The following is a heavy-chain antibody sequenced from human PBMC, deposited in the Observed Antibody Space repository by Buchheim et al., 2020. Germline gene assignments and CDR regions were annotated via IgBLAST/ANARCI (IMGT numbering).Heavy chain of an antibody. Sequence: QLQLQESGPGLVKPSETLSLTCTVSGGSISSSSYYWGWIRQPPGKGLEWIGSIYYSGSTYYNPSLKSRVPISVETSMNQFSRKLSSVTSADTAVYYCARDQGGSSSWYGGNWFDPWGQGTL. CDR2: IYYSGST. CDR3: ARDQGGSSSWYGGNWFDP. CDR1: GGSISSSSYY. D-gene: IGHD6-13*01. J-gene: IGHJ5*02. V-gene: IGHV4-39*07.